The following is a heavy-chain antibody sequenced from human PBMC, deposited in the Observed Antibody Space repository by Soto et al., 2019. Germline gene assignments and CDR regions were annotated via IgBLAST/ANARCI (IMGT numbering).Heavy chain of an antibody. Sequence: PGGSLRLSCAASGFTFSSYGMHWVRQAPGKGLEWVAVISYDGSNKYYADSVKGRFTISRDNSKNTLYLQMNSLRAEDTAVYYCAKDPRGPLMVRGVILPWFDPWGQGTLVTVSS. CDR2: ISYDGSNK. J-gene: IGHJ5*02. V-gene: IGHV3-30*18. CDR3: AKDPRGPLMVRGVILPWFDP. D-gene: IGHD3-10*01. CDR1: GFTFSSYG.